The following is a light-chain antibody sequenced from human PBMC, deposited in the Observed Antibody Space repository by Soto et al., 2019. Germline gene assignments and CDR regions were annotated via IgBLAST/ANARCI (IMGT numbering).Light chain of an antibody. V-gene: IGLV2-14*01. Sequence: QSALTQPASVSGSPGQSITISCTGTSSDIGAYNYVSWYQQHPGKAPKLLIYEVTNRPSGVSDRFSGSKSGNTASLTISGLQTEDEADYYCCSYVGASIYVFGTGTKVTV. CDR1: SSDIGAYNY. J-gene: IGLJ1*01. CDR3: CSYVGASIYV. CDR2: EVT.